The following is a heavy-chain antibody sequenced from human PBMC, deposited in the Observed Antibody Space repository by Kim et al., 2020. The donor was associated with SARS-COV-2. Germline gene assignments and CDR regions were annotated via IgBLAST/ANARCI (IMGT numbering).Heavy chain of an antibody. CDR3: ASYCSGGSCSPDY. V-gene: IGHV3-11*01. Sequence: YVYSGKGRFPISSHNARNSLYLQMNSLRAEDTDVYYCASYCSGGSCSPDYWGQGTLVTVSS. D-gene: IGHD2-15*01. J-gene: IGHJ4*02.